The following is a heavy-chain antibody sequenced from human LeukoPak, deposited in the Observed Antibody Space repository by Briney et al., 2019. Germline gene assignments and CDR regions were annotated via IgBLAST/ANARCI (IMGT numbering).Heavy chain of an antibody. D-gene: IGHD4-23*01. CDR2: ISSSSSTI. Sequence: GGSLRLSCAASGFTFSSYSMNWVRQAPGKGLEWVSYISSSSSTIYYADSVKGRFTISRDNAKNSLYLQMNSLRAEDTAVYYCARAHNSYAILYYGMDVWGQGTTVTVSS. V-gene: IGHV3-48*04. CDR3: ARAHNSYAILYYGMDV. J-gene: IGHJ6*02. CDR1: GFTFSSYS.